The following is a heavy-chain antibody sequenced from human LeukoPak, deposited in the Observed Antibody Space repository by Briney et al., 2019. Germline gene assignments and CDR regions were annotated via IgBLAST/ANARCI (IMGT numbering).Heavy chain of an antibody. CDR3: ARGGDGYNNPYYMDV. CDR2: IKQDGSEK. J-gene: IGHJ6*03. Sequence: PGGSLRLSCAASGFTFSSYWMSWVRQAPGKGLEWVANIKQDGSEKYYVDSVKGRFTISRDNAKNSLYLQMNSLRAEDTAVYYCARGGDGYNNPYYMDVWGKGTTVTVSS. CDR1: GFTFSSYW. D-gene: IGHD5-24*01. V-gene: IGHV3-7*01.